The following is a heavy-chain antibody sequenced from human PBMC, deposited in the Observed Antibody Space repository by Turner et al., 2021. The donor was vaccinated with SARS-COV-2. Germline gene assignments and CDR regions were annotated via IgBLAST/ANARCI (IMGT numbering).Heavy chain of an antibody. V-gene: IGHV3-30-3*01. CDR1: GFTFSSYA. CDR2: ISYDGSNK. Sequence: QVQLVDSGGGVVQPGRSLTLSCSASGFTFSSYAMHWVRQAPGKGLEGVAVISYDGSNKFYADSVKGRFTISRDNYKNTLYLQMNSLRAEDTAVYYCARGGGDGAAFDYWGQGTLVTVSS. D-gene: IGHD2-21*02. CDR3: ARGGGDGAAFDY. J-gene: IGHJ4*02.